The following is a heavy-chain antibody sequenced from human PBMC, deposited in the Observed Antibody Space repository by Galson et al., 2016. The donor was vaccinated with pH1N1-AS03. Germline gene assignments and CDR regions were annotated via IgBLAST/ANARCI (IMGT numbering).Heavy chain of an antibody. CDR2: ISWNSGTI. D-gene: IGHD2-15*01. J-gene: IGHJ4*02. Sequence: SLRLSCAGSGFTFDDYAMHWVRQAPGKGLEWVSGISWNSGTIGYTDSVKGRFTISRDNAKNSLYLQMNSLRAEDTALYYCAKSPGYCSAGSCSDQGYFDYWSQGTLVTVSS. CDR3: AKSPGYCSAGSCSDQGYFDY. V-gene: IGHV3-9*01. CDR1: GFTFDDYA.